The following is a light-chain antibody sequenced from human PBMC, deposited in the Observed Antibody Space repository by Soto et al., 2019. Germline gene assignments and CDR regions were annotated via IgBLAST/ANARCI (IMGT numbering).Light chain of an antibody. CDR1: SSDVGIFNY. V-gene: IGLV2-8*01. CDR2: EVN. J-gene: IGLJ2*01. Sequence: QSALTQPPSASGSPGQSVTISCTGTSSDVGIFNYVSWYQQHPDQAPKPWIFEVNKRPSGVPDRFSASKSGNTASLAVSGLQAEDEADYYCCSYAGSNTLIFGGGTKVTVL. CDR3: CSYAGSNTLI.